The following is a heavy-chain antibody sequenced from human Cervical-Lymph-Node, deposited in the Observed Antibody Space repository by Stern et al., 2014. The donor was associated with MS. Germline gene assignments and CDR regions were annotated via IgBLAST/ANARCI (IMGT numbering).Heavy chain of an antibody. CDR2: ISPDGRTT. CDR3: ARDRNWNYDY. Sequence: QVQLVQSGGGVVQPGRSLRLSCAASGFTFGDHNMHWVRQAPGRGLEWLAIISPDGRTTYYADSVKGRFTSSRDNSKSTLYLQLNSLRPEDTAVYYCARDRNWNYDYRGQGTLVIVSS. V-gene: IGHV3-30*04. J-gene: IGHJ4*02. D-gene: IGHD1-7*01. CDR1: GFTFGDHN.